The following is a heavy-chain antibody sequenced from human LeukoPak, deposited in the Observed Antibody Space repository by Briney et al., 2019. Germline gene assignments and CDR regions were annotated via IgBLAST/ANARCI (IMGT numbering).Heavy chain of an antibody. Sequence: GGSLRLSCAASGFSFSDYGMHWVRQAPGKGLEWVAVTWYDGSNKYYADSVKGRFSSSRDNSKNTLHLQMDSLRAEDTAVYYCATGSRRGYGGNSDPGFDYWGQGTLVTVSS. CDR1: GFSFSDYG. CDR3: ATGSRRGYGGNSDPGFDY. CDR2: TWYDGSNK. J-gene: IGHJ4*02. V-gene: IGHV3-33*01. D-gene: IGHD4-23*01.